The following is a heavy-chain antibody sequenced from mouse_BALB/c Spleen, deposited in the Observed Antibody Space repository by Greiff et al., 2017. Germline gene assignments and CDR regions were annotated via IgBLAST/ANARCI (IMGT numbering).Heavy chain of an antibody. Sequence: DVKLVESGGGLVQPGGSLRLSCATSGFTFTDYYMSWVRQPPGKALEWLGFIRNKANGYTTEYSASVKGRFTISRDNSQSILYLQMNTLRAEDSATYYCARTYYRTSWFAYWGQGTLVTVSA. CDR1: GFTFTDYY. CDR2: IRNKANGYTT. CDR3: ARTYYRTSWFAY. D-gene: IGHD2-14*01. V-gene: IGHV7-3*02. J-gene: IGHJ3*01.